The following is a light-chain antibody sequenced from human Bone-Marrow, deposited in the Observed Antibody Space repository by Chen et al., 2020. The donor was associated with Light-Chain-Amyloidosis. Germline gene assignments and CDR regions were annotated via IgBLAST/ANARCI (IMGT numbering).Light chain of an antibody. CDR2: DDS. Sequence: SYVLTQPSSVSVAPGQTATIACGGNNIGSTSVHWYQQTPGQAPLLVVYDDSDRPSGIPERLSGCNSGNTATLTISRVEAGDEADYYCRVWDRGSDRPVFGGGTKLTVL. CDR3: RVWDRGSDRPV. V-gene: IGLV3-21*02. CDR1: NIGSTS. J-gene: IGLJ3*02.